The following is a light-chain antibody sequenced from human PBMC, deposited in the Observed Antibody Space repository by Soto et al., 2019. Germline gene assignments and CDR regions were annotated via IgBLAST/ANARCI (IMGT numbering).Light chain of an antibody. J-gene: IGKJ3*01. CDR3: QQYVISPRFP. CDR2: GAS. V-gene: IGKV3-20*01. Sequence: EIVLTQSPGTLSLSPGERATISCRASQSVSSSSLAWYQQKPGQAHRLLIYGASSRASGIPDRFSGSGSGTGFTLAISRPEPEEFVVYYCQQYVISPRFPLAPGTRVD. CDR1: QSVSSSS.